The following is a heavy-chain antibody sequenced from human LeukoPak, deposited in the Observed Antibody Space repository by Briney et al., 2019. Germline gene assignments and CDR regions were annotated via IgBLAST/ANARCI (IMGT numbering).Heavy chain of an antibody. D-gene: IGHD2-2*01. CDR2: ISAYNGNT. V-gene: IGHV1-18*01. Sequence: GASVKVSCKASGYTFTSYGISWVRQAPGQGLEWMGWISAYNGNTNYAQKLQGRVTMTTDTSTSTAYMELRSLRSDDTAVYYCARGRRRNPICSTSCLVNDYWGQGTLVTVSS. CDR3: ARGRRRNPICSTSCLVNDY. J-gene: IGHJ4*02. CDR1: GYTFTSYG.